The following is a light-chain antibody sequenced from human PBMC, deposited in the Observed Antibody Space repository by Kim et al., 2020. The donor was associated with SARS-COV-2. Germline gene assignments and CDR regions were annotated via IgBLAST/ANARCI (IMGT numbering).Light chain of an antibody. CDR2: AAS. J-gene: IGKJ4*01. CDR1: QGISNH. Sequence: DIQMTHSPSSLSASVGDRVTITCRASQGISNHLAWYQQKPGKVPKLLIYAASTLQSGVPSRFSGSGSGTDFTLTISSLQPEDVATYYCQKYNSAPLTFGGGTKVDI. V-gene: IGKV1-27*01. CDR3: QKYNSAPLT.